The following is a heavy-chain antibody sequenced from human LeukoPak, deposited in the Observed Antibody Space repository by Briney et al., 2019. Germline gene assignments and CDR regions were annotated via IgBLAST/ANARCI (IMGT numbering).Heavy chain of an antibody. CDR1: GGSITSYY. CDR3: AGVVGGSYSMDV. J-gene: IGHJ6*03. CDR2: IYYSGST. V-gene: IGHV4-59*01. D-gene: IGHD1-26*01. Sequence: SETLSLTCTVSGGSITSYYWSWIRQPPGKGLECIGYIYYSGSTYYNPSLKSRVTISIDTSKNQFSLKLSSVTAADTAMYYCAGVVGGSYSMDVWGQGTTVTVSS.